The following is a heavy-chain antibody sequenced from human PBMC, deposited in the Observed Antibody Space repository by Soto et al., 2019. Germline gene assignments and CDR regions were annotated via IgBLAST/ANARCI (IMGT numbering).Heavy chain of an antibody. Sequence: QVPLVQSGAEVKKPGSSVKVSCKASGGIFSTYAISWLRQAPGHGLEWMGGIIPLFGTPNYAQRVQGRVTITADEYTITAYMALSSLRSEDMAVYYCARDRADYGSGNYYNRIDFWGQVTLVTVAS. V-gene: IGHV1-69*01. CDR3: ARDRADYGSGNYYNRIDF. J-gene: IGHJ4*02. D-gene: IGHD3-10*01. CDR2: IIPLFGTP. CDR1: GGIFSTYA.